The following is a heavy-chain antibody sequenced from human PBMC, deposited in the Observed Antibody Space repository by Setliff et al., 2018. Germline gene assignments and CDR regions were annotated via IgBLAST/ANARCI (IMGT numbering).Heavy chain of an antibody. D-gene: IGHD2-2*01. J-gene: IGHJ3*02. CDR2: ISAYNGNA. V-gene: IGHV1-18*01. CDR3: ARVLFHCSSTSCYLDAFDI. CDR1: GYTFISYG. Sequence: GASVKVSCKASGYTFISYGISWVRQAPGQGLEWMGWISAYNGNANYAQKLQGRVTTTTDTSTSTAYMELRSLRSDDTAVYYCARVLFHCSSTSCYLDAFDIWGQGTMVTVSS.